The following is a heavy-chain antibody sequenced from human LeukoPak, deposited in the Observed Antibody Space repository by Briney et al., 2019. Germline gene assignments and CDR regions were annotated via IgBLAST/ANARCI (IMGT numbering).Heavy chain of an antibody. V-gene: IGHV3-30*09. D-gene: IGHD2-8*01. CDR3: ARNPMTNYYFDY. CDR2: ISYVGIHK. J-gene: IGHJ4*02. CDR1: GFTFRGCS. Sequence: GGSLRLSCAASGFTFRGCSVHWVRQAPGKGLEWVAFISYVGIHKYYADSVKGRFVISRDNSKNTLYLQMNSLRPEDTAVYYCARNPMTNYYFDYWGQGTLVTVSS.